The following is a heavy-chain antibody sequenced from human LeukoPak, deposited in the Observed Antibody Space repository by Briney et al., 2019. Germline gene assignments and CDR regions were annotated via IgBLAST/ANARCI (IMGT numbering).Heavy chain of an antibody. V-gene: IGHV3-7*01. CDR2: IQQDGSDK. CDR1: GFTFSSSW. Sequence: GGSLRLSCAASGFTFSSSWMSWVRQAPGKGLEWVANIQQDGSDKYYVDSVKGRFTISRDNAKNSLYLQMNSLRAEDTAVYYCARGIRGRGGWLHDAFDIWGQGTMVTVSS. CDR3: ARGIRGRGGWLHDAFDI. J-gene: IGHJ3*02. D-gene: IGHD6-19*01.